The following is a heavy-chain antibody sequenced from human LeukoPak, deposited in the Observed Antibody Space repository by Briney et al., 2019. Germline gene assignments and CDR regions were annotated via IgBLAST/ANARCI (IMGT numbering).Heavy chain of an antibody. V-gene: IGHV3-23*01. Sequence: GGSLRLSYAASGFTFATAGLSWVRQAPGKGPEWVSSIGTTVGNTYYADSVKGRFTISRDNSKNTLYLQMNSLRAEDTAVYYCSRGSPDVVGASTPFDYWGQGALVTVSS. CDR3: SRGSPDVVGASTPFDY. D-gene: IGHD1-26*01. CDR1: GFTFATAG. CDR2: IGTTVGNT. J-gene: IGHJ4*02.